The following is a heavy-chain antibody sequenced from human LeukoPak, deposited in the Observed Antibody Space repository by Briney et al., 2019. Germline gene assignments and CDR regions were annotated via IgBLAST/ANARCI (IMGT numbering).Heavy chain of an antibody. D-gene: IGHD6-19*01. CDR3: ARDRSGWYYFDY. J-gene: IGHJ4*02. CDR2: ISSSGSTI. V-gene: IGHV3-48*03. Sequence: PGGSLRLSCAASGFTFSGYEMNWVRQAPGKGLEWVSYISSSGSTIYYADSVKGRFTISRDNAKNSLYLQMNSLRAKDTAVYYCARDRSGWYYFDYWGQGTLVTVSS. CDR1: GFTFSGYE.